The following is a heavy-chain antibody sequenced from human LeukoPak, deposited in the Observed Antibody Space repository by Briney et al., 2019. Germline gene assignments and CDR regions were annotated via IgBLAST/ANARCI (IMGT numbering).Heavy chain of an antibody. CDR2: LFFNGDT. CDR3: ARADREDAYYHRIDY. Sequence: SETLSLTCTVSGGSISSSDYYWGWIRQPPGKGLEWIGSLFFNGDTYYNPSLKSRVTMSVDTSKNQFSLRLSSVTAADTAVYYCARADREDAYYHRIDYWGQGTLVTVSS. CDR1: GGSISSSDYY. V-gene: IGHV4-39*01. J-gene: IGHJ4*02. D-gene: IGHD5-24*01.